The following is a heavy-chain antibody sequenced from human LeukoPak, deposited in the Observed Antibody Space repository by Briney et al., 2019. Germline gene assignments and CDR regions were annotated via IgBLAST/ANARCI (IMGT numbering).Heavy chain of an antibody. D-gene: IGHD3-16*01. CDR1: GFTFSNYE. CDR3: AKDVAYTFDY. CDR2: IHYDGYTT. J-gene: IGHJ4*02. V-gene: IGHV3-30*02. Sequence: GGSLRLSCAASGFTFSNYEMNWVRQAPGSGLEWLAYIHYDGYTTNYADSVKGRFTISRENSKNTLYLQMNSLRTEDTAVYYCAKDVAYTFDYWGQGTLVTVSS.